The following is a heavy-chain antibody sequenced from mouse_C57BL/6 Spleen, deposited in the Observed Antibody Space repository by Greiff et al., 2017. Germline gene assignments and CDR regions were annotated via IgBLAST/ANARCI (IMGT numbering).Heavy chain of an antibody. V-gene: IGHV1-69*01. D-gene: IGHD4-1*01. CDR3: ARKELGYAMDY. J-gene: IGHJ4*01. Sequence: QVQLQQPGAELVMPGASVKLSCKASGYTFTSYWMHWVKQRPGQGLEWIGEIDPSDSYTNYNQKFKGKSTLKVDKSSSTAYMQLSSLTSEDSAVYYCARKELGYAMDYWGQGTSVTVSS. CDR1: GYTFTSYW. CDR2: IDPSDSYT.